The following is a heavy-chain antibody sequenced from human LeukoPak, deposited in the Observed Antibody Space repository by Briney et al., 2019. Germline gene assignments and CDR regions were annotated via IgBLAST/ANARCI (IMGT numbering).Heavy chain of an antibody. CDR3: AKVPCSGGSGLSVYFDL. CDR2: ISGSGGST. J-gene: IGHJ2*01. Sequence: NPGGSLRLSCAASGFTFSSYAMSWVRQAPGKGLEWVSAISGSGGSTYYADSVKGRFTISRDNSKNTLYLQMNSLRAEDTAVYYCAKVPCSGGSGLSVYFDLWGRGTLVTVSS. D-gene: IGHD2-15*01. CDR1: GFTFSSYA. V-gene: IGHV3-23*01.